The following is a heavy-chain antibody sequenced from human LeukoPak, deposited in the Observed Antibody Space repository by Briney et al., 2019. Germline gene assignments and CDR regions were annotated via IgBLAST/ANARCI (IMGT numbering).Heavy chain of an antibody. CDR3: ARGRGPYCSSTSCPHAYYMDV. CDR2: INHSGST. Sequence: SETLSLTCAVYGGSFSGYYWSWIRQPPGKGLEWIGEINHSGSTNYNPSLKSRVTISVDTSKNQFSLKLSSVTAADTAVYYCARGRGPYCSSTSCPHAYYMDVWGKGTTVTVSS. V-gene: IGHV4-34*01. J-gene: IGHJ6*03. CDR1: GGSFSGYY. D-gene: IGHD2-2*01.